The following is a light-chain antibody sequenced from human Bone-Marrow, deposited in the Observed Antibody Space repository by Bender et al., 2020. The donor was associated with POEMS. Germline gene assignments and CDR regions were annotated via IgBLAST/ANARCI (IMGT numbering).Light chain of an antibody. J-gene: IGLJ1*01. Sequence: QSALTQPASVSGSPGQSITISCSGTSSDVGRYNYVSWYQHHPGKAPKLIIYDVTHRPSGVSYRFSGSKSGNTASLTISGLQADDEAVYYCCSYTTTAGYVFGTGTTVTVL. V-gene: IGLV2-14*01. CDR3: CSYTTTAGYV. CDR2: DVT. CDR1: SSDVGRYNY.